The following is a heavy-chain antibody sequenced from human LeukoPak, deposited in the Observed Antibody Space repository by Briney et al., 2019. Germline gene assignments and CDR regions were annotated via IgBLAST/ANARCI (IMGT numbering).Heavy chain of an antibody. Sequence: ASVKVSCKASGYTFTGYFMRWVRQAPGQGLEWMGWINPNSGDTNYAQKFQGRVTMTRDTSISTAYMELSRLRYDDTAVYYCARGYCSGDSCFDAFDMWGQGTMVTVSS. V-gene: IGHV1-2*02. CDR2: INPNSGDT. D-gene: IGHD2-15*01. CDR3: ARGYCSGDSCFDAFDM. CDR1: GYTFTGYF. J-gene: IGHJ3*02.